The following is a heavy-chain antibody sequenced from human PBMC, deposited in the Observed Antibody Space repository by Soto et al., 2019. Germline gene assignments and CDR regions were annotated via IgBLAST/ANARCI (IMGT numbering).Heavy chain of an antibody. CDR3: AAERAYFHDSIGYLSIDF. Sequence: ALRLSCTASGFTFSSYGMHLVLKNPFKWLEWVAVISYDGETADYATFVKGRFTISRDDSKNALFLQMNSLKTEDTAVYYCAAERAYFHDSIGYLSIDFWGQGTQVTVSS. V-gene: IGHV3-30*03. CDR2: ISYDGETA. D-gene: IGHD3-22*01. J-gene: IGHJ4*02. CDR1: GFTFSSYG.